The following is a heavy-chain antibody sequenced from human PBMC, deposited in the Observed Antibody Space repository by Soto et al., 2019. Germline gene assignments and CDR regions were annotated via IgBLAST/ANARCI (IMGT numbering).Heavy chain of an antibody. Sequence: QVQLVQSGGEVKKPGASVKVSCKASGYPFTSYGISWVRQAPGQGLEWMGWISAYNGNTNYAQKFQDRITMTTHTSTTTAYMVLRSLRSDDTAVYYCARGSGYHDSSAFFYWGQGTLVTVSS. J-gene: IGHJ4*02. CDR2: ISAYNGNT. CDR3: ARGSGYHDSSAFFY. V-gene: IGHV1-18*01. D-gene: IGHD3-22*01. CDR1: GYPFTSYG.